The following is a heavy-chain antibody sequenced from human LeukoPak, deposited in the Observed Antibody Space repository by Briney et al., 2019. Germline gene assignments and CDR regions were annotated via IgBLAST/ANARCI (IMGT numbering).Heavy chain of an antibody. J-gene: IGHJ4*02. CDR3: AKVGPTLYYYDSSGYRDFDF. D-gene: IGHD3-22*01. V-gene: IGHV3-23*01. CDR2: ITYSGGST. CDR1: GFTFSSYA. Sequence: GGSLRLSCAASGFTFSSYAMSWVRQAPGKGLQWVSAITYSGGSTYYADSVEGRFTVSRDNSKNTLFLQMDSLRAEDTAVYYCAKVGPTLYYYDSSGYRDFDFWGQGTLVTVSS.